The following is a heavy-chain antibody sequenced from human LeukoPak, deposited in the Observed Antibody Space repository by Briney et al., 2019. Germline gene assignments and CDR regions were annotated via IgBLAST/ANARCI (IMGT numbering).Heavy chain of an antibody. J-gene: IGHJ4*02. CDR2: IYSGGTT. CDR3: ARADRFLEWLPFDY. V-gene: IGHV3-53*05. Sequence: PGGSLRLSCAASGFTVSSNYMSWVRQAPGKGLEWVSVIYSGGTTYYADSVQGRFTISRDNSKNTLYLQMNSLRAEDTAVYYCARADRFLEWLPFDYWGQGTLVTVSS. D-gene: IGHD3-3*01. CDR1: GFTVSSNY.